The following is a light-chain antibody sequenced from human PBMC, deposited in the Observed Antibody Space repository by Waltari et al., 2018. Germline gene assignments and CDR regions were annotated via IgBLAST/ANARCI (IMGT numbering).Light chain of an antibody. CDR1: QDISVN. CDR3: QNFDSVPLT. V-gene: IGKV1-27*01. J-gene: IGKJ4*01. Sequence: DIQMTQSPSSLSASIGDRVTITCRASQDISVNLAWYQQKPGKVPTLMIHNASTLQSGVSTRFSGSGTGTDFTLTITSLQPEDVATNYCQNFDSVPLTFGGGTKVEI. CDR2: NAS.